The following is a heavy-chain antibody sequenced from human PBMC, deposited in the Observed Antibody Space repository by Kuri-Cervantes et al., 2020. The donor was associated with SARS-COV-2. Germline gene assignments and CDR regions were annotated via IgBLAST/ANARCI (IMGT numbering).Heavy chain of an antibody. CDR3: ARDRSTITIFGVVVYYYYMDV. D-gene: IGHD3-3*01. J-gene: IGHJ6*03. CDR1: GYTFTGYY. V-gene: IGHV1-2*02. CDR2: INPNSGGT. Sequence: ASVKVSCKASGYTFTGYYMHWVRQAPGQGLEWMGWINPNSGGTNYAQKFQGRVTMTTDTSTSTAYMELRSLRSDDMAVYYCARDRSTITIFGVVVYYYYMDVWGKGTTVTVSS.